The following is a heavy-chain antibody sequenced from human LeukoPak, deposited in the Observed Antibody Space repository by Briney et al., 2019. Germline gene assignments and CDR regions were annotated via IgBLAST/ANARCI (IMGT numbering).Heavy chain of an antibody. CDR1: GLTFSDHY. CDR3: ARWIYYDSSGDNWFDP. CDR2: IYSGGST. Sequence: GGSLRLSCAASGLTFSDHYMSWVRQAPGKGLEWVSVIYSGGSTYYADSVKGRFTISRDNSKNTLYLQMNSLRAEDTAVYYCARWIYYDSSGDNWFDPWGQGTLVTVSS. D-gene: IGHD3-22*01. V-gene: IGHV3-53*01. J-gene: IGHJ5*02.